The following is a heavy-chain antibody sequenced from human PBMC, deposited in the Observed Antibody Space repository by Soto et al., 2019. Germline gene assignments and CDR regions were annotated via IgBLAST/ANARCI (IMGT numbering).Heavy chain of an antibody. Sequence: QVQLVQSGAEVKKPGASVKVSCKAPGYTFTSYGISWVPQAPGQGLEWMGWISAYNGNTNYAQKLQVRVTMTTDTATRTAYMELRSLRSDDTVVYYCARDAAVGLFDYWGQGTLVTVSS. V-gene: IGHV1-18*01. D-gene: IGHD1-26*01. CDR1: GYTFTSYG. CDR3: ARDAAVGLFDY. CDR2: ISAYNGNT. J-gene: IGHJ4*02.